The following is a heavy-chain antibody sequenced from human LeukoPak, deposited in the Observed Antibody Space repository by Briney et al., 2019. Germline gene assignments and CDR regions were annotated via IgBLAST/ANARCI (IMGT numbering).Heavy chain of an antibody. V-gene: IGHV3-15*01. CDR3: TTAPSYYYYGMDV. CDR1: GFPFSDFD. J-gene: IGHJ6*02. CDR2: IKSKTDGGTT. Sequence: PGGSLRLSCVASGFPFSDFDVHWVRQAPGKGLEWVGRIKSKTDGGTTDYAAPVKGRFTISRDDSKNTLYLQMNSLKTEDTAVYYCTTAPSYYYYGMDVWGQGTTVTVSS.